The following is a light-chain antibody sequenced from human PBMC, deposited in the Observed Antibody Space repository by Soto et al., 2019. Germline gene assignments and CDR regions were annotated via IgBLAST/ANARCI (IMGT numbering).Light chain of an antibody. CDR3: QQYDNWPYT. CDR2: GAS. Sequence: EIVMTPFPPPLSVSPGEKATLSCRASKSVSNNLAWYQQKPGQAPRLLIYGASTRATAIPARFSGSGSGTEFTLTISSLQSEDFAVYFCQQYDNWPYTFGQGTKLEIK. CDR1: KSVSNN. J-gene: IGKJ2*01. V-gene: IGKV3-15*01.